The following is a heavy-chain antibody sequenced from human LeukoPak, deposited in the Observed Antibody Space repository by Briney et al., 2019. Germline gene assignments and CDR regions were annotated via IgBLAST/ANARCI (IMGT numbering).Heavy chain of an antibody. D-gene: IGHD5-18*01. CDR3: ARDVGYAYGPAAYYFDF. CDR2: INPKSGDT. CDR1: GYTLTGYY. Sequence: ASVKVSCKASGYTLTGYYLHWVRQAPEEGLEWMGWINPKSGDTNYAQKFQGRVTMTRDTSISTAYMELSRLRVDDTAMYYCARDVGYAYGPAAYYFDFWGQGTLVTVSS. V-gene: IGHV1-2*02. J-gene: IGHJ4*02.